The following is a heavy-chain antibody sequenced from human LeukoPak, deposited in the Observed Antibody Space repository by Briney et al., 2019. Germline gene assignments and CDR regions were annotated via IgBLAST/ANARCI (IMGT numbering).Heavy chain of an antibody. CDR3: ARDRAVTGDYYFDY. CDR2: ISSSSSTI. CDR1: GFTFSSYA. J-gene: IGHJ4*02. V-gene: IGHV3-48*02. D-gene: IGHD7-27*01. Sequence: GGSLRLSCAASGFTFSSYAMNWVRQAPGKGLEWVSYISSSSSTIYYADSVKGRFTISRDNAKNSLYLQMNSLRDEDTAVYYCARDRAVTGDYYFDYWGQGTLVTVSS.